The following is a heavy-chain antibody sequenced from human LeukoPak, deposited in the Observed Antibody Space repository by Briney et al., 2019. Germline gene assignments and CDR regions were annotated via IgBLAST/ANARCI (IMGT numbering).Heavy chain of an antibody. CDR3: ARHDYGSGSSFDY. D-gene: IGHD3-10*01. V-gene: IGHV4-59*08. J-gene: IGHJ4*02. Sequence: PSETLSLTCTVSGGSISSYYWSWIRQPPGKGLEWIGYIYYSGSTNYNPSLKSRVTISVDTSKNQFSLKLSSVTAADTAVYYCARHDYGSGSSFDYWGQGTLVTVSS. CDR1: GGSISSYY. CDR2: IYYSGST.